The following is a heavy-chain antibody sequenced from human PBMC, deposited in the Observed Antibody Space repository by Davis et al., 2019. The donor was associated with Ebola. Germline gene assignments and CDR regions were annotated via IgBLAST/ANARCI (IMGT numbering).Heavy chain of an antibody. CDR3: AKGRSSGYYGYYYGMDV. V-gene: IGHV3-23*01. CDR2: ISGSGGST. Sequence: GGSLRLSCAASGFTFSSYAMSWVRQAPGKGLEWVSAISGSGGSTYYADSVKGRFTISRDNSKNTLYLQMNSLRAEDTAVYYCAKGRSSGYYGYYYGMDVWGQGTTVTVSS. D-gene: IGHD3-22*01. J-gene: IGHJ6*02. CDR1: GFTFSSYA.